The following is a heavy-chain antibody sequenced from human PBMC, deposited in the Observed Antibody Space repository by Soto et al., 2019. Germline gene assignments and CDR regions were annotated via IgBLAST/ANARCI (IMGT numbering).Heavy chain of an antibody. J-gene: IGHJ6*02. Sequence: ASVKVSCKASGYTFTSYAMHCARQAPGQRLEWMGWINAGNGNTKYSQKFQGRVTITRDTSASTAYMELSSLRSEDTAVYYCARGGYSYPPNYYYGMDVWGQGTTVTVSS. CDR2: INAGNGNT. CDR3: ARGGYSYPPNYYYGMDV. V-gene: IGHV1-3*01. D-gene: IGHD5-18*01. CDR1: GYTFTSYA.